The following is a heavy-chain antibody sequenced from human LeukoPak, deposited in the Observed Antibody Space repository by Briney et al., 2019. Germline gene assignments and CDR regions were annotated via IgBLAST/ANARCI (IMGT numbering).Heavy chain of an antibody. CDR1: GFTFSSYA. CDR2: ISGSGGST. J-gene: IGHJ4*02. V-gene: IGHV3-23*01. Sequence: GGSLRLSCAASGFTFSSYAMTWVRQAPGKGLEWVSAISGSGGSTYYADSVKGRFTISRDNSKNTLFLQMNSLRAEDTAVYYCAKENRGSFSPLDYWGQGTLVTVSS. CDR3: AKENRGSFSPLDY. D-gene: IGHD1-26*01.